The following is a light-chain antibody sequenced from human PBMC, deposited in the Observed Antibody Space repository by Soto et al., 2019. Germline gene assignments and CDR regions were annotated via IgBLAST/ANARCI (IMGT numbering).Light chain of an antibody. Sequence: EIFMTQSPATLSVSPGEKVILSCRASESVGSTLARYQQKPGQAPRLLIRGASTRATGVPARFSGSGSGTEFTLTISSLQSEDFAVYYCQQYSTSLTFGGGTTLEIK. J-gene: IGKJ4*02. CDR3: QQYSTSLT. V-gene: IGKV3-15*01. CDR2: GAS. CDR1: ESVGST.